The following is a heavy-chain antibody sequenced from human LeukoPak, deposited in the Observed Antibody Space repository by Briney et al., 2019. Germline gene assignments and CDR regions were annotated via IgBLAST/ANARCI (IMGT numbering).Heavy chain of an antibody. CDR2: IYTSGST. V-gene: IGHV4-4*07. J-gene: IGHJ4*02. D-gene: IGHD3-16*01. CDR1: GGSISSYY. CDR3: AAHLGVAKRDSRYTFDY. Sequence: SETLSLTCTVSGGSISSYYWSWIRQPAGKGLEWIGRIYTSGSTNYNPSLKSRVTMSVDTSKNQFSLKLSSVTAADTAVYYCAAHLGVAKRDSRYTFDYWGQGTLVTVSS.